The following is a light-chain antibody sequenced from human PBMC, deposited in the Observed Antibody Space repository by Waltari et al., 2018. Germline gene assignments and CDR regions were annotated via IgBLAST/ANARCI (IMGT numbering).Light chain of an antibody. Sequence: DVQMFPSPSSLSASVGDRVTITCRAGQTINNNLNWYQQKPGSPPKLLVYAASTLQHGVPSRFRGGRAGAEYTLTISGLQPEDSATYYWQQTYRTPPYTFGLGTKLEI. CDR3: QQTYRTPPYT. J-gene: IGKJ2*01. CDR1: QTINNN. V-gene: IGKV1-39*01. CDR2: AAS.